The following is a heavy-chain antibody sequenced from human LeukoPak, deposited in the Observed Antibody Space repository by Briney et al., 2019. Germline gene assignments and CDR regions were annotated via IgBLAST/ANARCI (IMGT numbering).Heavy chain of an antibody. CDR1: GYTFTDYY. CDR3: ATGVLRFLEWYYYMDV. Sequence: ASVKVSCKVSGYTFTDYYMHWVHQAPGKGLEGMGLVDPEDGETIYAEKFQGRVTITADTSTDTAYMELSSLRSEDTAVYYCATGVLRFLEWYYYMDVWGKGTTVTVSS. D-gene: IGHD3-3*01. V-gene: IGHV1-69-2*01. CDR2: VDPEDGET. J-gene: IGHJ6*03.